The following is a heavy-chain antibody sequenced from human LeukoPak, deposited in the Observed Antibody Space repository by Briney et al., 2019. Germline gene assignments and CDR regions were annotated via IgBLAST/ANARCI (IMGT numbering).Heavy chain of an antibody. CDR2: INPNSGGT. D-gene: IGHD3-22*01. CDR1: GYTFTGYY. J-gene: IGHJ3*02. V-gene: IGHV1-2*02. CDR3: AREGSHYYDSSGPFDI. Sequence: ASVKVSCKASGYTFTGYYMHWLRQAPGQGLEWMGWINPNSGGTNYAQKFQGRVTMTRDTSISTAYMELSRLRSDDTAVYYCAREGSHYYDSSGPFDIWGQGTMVTVSS.